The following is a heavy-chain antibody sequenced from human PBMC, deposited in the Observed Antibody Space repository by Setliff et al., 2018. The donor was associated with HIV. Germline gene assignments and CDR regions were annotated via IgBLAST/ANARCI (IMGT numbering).Heavy chain of an antibody. J-gene: IGHJ4*02. Sequence: SETLSLTCTISGGSITNTRSYWGWIRQPPGKGLEWIATIPHNGGTYYNPDPSLTGRVTISVDTSKNQFSLKLAFVTAADTAVYYCARYSTLTTNFDYWGQGTLVTVSS. CDR1: GGSITNTRSY. CDR3: ARYSTLTTNFDY. CDR2: IPHNGGT. D-gene: IGHD4-17*01. V-gene: IGHV4-39*07.